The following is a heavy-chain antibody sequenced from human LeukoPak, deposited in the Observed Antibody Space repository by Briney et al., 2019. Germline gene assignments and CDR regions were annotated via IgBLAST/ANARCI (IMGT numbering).Heavy chain of an antibody. CDR1: GFTFSDYY. J-gene: IGHJ1*01. CDR3: AKGGDLGVIDP. Sequence: GGSLRLSCAASGFTFSDYYMSWIRQAPGKGLEWVSYISSSGNTIYYADSVKGRFTISRDNAKNSLYLQMNSLRAEDTAVYFCAKGGDLGVIDPWGQGTLVTVSS. CDR2: ISSSGNTI. D-gene: IGHD3-3*01. V-gene: IGHV3-11*01.